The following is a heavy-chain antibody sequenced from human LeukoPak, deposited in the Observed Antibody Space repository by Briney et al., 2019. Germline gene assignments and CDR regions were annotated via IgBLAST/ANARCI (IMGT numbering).Heavy chain of an antibody. V-gene: IGHV5-51*01. CDR2: IYSGDSDT. CDR1: GYSFTSYW. CDR3: ARPFDYYDSSGYGFDY. J-gene: IGHJ4*02. Sequence: GESPKISCKGSGYSFTSYWIGWVRQMPGKGLEWMGIIYSGDSDTRYSPSFQGQVTISADKSIITAYLQWSSLKASDTAMYYCARPFDYYDSSGYGFDYWGQGTLVTVS. D-gene: IGHD3-22*01.